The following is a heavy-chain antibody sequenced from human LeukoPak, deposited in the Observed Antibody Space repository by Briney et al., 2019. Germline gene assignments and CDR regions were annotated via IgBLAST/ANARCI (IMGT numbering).Heavy chain of an antibody. J-gene: IGHJ3*02. Sequence: GGSLRLSCAASGFTFSSYGMHWVRQAPGKGLEWVAFIRYDGSNKYYADSVKGRFTISRDNSKNTLYLQMNSLRAEDTAVYYCVRDGREGFDIWGHGTLVIVSS. D-gene: IGHD5-24*01. CDR1: GFTFSSYG. CDR2: IRYDGSNK. CDR3: VRDGREGFDI. V-gene: IGHV3-30*02.